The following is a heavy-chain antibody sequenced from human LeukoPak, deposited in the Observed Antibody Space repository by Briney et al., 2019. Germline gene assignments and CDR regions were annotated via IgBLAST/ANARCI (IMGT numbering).Heavy chain of an antibody. CDR3: ARDRRGYCSSTSCSRYYYYYGMDV. V-gene: IGHV4-34*01. D-gene: IGHD2-2*03. J-gene: IGHJ6*04. CDR1: GGSFSGYY. CDR2: INHSGST. Sequence: TSETLSLTCAVYGGSFSGYYWSWIRQPPGKGLEWIGEINHSGSTNYNPSLKSRVTISVDTSKNQCSLKLSSVTAADTAVYYCARDRRGYCSSTSCSRYYYYYGMDVWGKGTTVTVSS.